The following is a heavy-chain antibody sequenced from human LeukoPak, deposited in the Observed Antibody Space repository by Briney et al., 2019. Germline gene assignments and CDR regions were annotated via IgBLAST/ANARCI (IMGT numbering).Heavy chain of an antibody. D-gene: IGHD5-12*01. CDR2: IYYSGST. J-gene: IGHJ4*02. V-gene: IGHV4-30-4*01. CDR3: AREAANSGYDGDY. CDR1: GGSISSGDYY. Sequence: SETLSLTCTVSGGSISSGDYYWSWIRQPPGKGLEWIGYIYYSGSTYYNPSLKSRVTISVDTSKNQFSLKLSSVTAADTAVYYCAREAANSGYDGDYWGQGTLVTVSS.